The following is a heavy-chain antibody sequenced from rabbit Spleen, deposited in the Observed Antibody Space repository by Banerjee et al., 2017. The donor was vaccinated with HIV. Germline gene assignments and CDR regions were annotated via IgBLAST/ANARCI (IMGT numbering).Heavy chain of an antibody. CDR1: GFSFSSSDY. Sequence: QSLEESGGGLVQPEGSLALTCKASGFSFSSSDYMCWVRQPPGKGPEWIACIAAGVSFTTYYATWAKGRFTISKTSSTTVTLQMTSLTAADTATYFCARDSGTSFSSYGMDLWGPGTLVTVS. V-gene: IGHV1S40*01. CDR3: ARDSGTSFSSYGMDL. J-gene: IGHJ6*01. CDR2: IAAGVSFTT. D-gene: IGHD8-1*01.